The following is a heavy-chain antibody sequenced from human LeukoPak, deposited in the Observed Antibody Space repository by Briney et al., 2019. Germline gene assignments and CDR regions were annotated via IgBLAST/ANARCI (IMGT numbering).Heavy chain of an antibody. CDR1: GFTFSTYF. CDR2: IASDGSHT. CDR3: ARERQDTILHSGAFDI. V-gene: IGHV3-30-3*01. Sequence: PGRSLRLSCAASGFTFSTYFMHWVRQAPGKGLEWVADIASDGSHTFYVESVEGRFTISRDNSKNTLSLQMNSLRAEDTAVYFCARERQDTILHSGAFDIWGQGTMVTVSS. D-gene: IGHD2-21*01. J-gene: IGHJ3*02.